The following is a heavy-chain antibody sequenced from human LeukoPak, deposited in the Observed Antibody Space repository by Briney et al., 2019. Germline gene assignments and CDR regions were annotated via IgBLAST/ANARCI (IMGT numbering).Heavy chain of an antibody. CDR3: ARDEDGSGNLRGEYYGMDV. CDR2: INPSDGAT. V-gene: IGHV1-46*01. Sequence: ASVKVSCKASGYTFTMYYIHWVRQAPGQGLEWMGMINPSDGATTYAQRFQGRVTMTRDMSTTTVYMDLRSLRSDDTAVYYCARDEDGSGNLRGEYYGMDVWGQGTTVTVSS. D-gene: IGHD3-10*01. CDR1: GYTFTMYY. J-gene: IGHJ6*02.